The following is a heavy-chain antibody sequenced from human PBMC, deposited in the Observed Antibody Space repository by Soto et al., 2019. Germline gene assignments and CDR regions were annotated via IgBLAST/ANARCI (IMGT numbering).Heavy chain of an antibody. CDR2: ISFDATQT. Sequence: PGGSLRLSCVVSGVTFGNYGMHWVRQCPGKGLEWLAGISFDATQTYYADPVRGRFAISRDNSKNTVYLEMNSLRNEDTALYYCAGDSDPRMIPEILMDDFDYWGQGTQVTVSS. V-gene: IGHV3-30*03. CDR1: GVTFGNYG. J-gene: IGHJ4*02. D-gene: IGHD3-16*01. CDR3: AGDSDPRMIPEILMDDFDY.